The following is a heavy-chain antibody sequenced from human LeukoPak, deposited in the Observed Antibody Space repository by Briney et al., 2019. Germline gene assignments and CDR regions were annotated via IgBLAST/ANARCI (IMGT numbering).Heavy chain of an antibody. CDR2: ISSSSSTI. CDR1: GLTFSSYS. J-gene: IGHJ4*02. Sequence: GGSLRLSCAASGLTFSSYSMNWVRQAPGKGLERISYISSSSSTIYYTDSVKGRFTISRDNAKNSLFLQMNSLRAEDTAVYYCIVLAVTGTFGFDYWGQGTLVTVSS. CDR3: IVLAVTGTFGFDY. V-gene: IGHV3-48*01. D-gene: IGHD6-19*01.